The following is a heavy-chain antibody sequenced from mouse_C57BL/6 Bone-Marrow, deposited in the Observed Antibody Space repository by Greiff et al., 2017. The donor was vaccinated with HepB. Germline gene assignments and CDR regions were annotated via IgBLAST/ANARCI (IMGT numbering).Heavy chain of an antibody. D-gene: IGHD2-2*01. CDR2: INPNNGGT. Sequence: EVQLQQSGPELVKPGASVKIPCKASGYTFTDYNMDWVKQSHGKSLEWIGDINPNNGGTIYNQKFKGKATLTVDKSSSTAYMERRSLTSEDTAVYYCARSTMVTTGAWFAYWGQGTLVTVSA. CDR3: ARSTMVTTGAWFAY. V-gene: IGHV1-18*01. CDR1: GYTFTDYN. J-gene: IGHJ3*01.